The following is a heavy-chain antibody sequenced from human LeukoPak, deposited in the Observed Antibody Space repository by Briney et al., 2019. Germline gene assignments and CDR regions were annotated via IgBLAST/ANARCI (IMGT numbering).Heavy chain of an antibody. J-gene: IGHJ5*02. D-gene: IGHD1-26*01. CDR1: GGSISSSYYY. CDR2: IFYSGST. V-gene: IGHV4-39*01. Sequence: SETLSLTCTVSGGSISSSYYYWGWIRQPPGKGLEWIGSIFYSGSTYYNPSLKSRVTISVDTSKNQFSLKLRSVTAADTAVYYCARGLATYNWFDPWGQGTLVTVSS. CDR3: ARGLATYNWFDP.